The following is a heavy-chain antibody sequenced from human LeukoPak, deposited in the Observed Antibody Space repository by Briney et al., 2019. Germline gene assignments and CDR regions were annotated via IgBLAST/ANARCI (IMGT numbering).Heavy chain of an antibody. D-gene: IGHD5-12*01. V-gene: IGHV3-48*03. Sequence: GGSLRLSCAASGFTLSAYEMSWVRQASGKGLEWVSYSSTGGTTKYYADSVRGRFTISRDNAKNLLYMQLNSLRAEDTAVYYCARDRGSGYAPDSSAFDIWGQGTTVTVSS. J-gene: IGHJ3*02. CDR2: SSTGGTTK. CDR1: GFTLSAYE. CDR3: ARDRGSGYAPDSSAFDI.